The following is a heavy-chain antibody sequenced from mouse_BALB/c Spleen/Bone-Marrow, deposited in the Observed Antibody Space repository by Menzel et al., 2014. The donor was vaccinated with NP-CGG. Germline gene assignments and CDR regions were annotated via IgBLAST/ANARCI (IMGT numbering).Heavy chain of an antibody. CDR2: INNNRGST. Sequence: EVKVVESGGGLVQPGGSLKLSCAASGFTFSTYGMSWVRQTPDKRLELVASINNNRGSTYYPDSVKGRFTISRDNAKNTLYLQMSSLKSEDTAMYYCARDHVVGYWGQGTLVTVSA. CDR1: GFTFSTYG. CDR3: ARDHVVGY. V-gene: IGHV5-6-3*01. J-gene: IGHJ3*01.